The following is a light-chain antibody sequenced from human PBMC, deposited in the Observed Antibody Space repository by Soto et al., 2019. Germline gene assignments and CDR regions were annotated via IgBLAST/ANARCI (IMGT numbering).Light chain of an antibody. CDR3: QHYNSHSEA. V-gene: IGKV1-5*03. CDR2: KAS. J-gene: IGKJ1*01. Sequence: DIRMKQSPSTLSASVGDRVTIACRASQNIGVWLAWYQQKPGKAPKLLIYKASTLKSGVPSRFSGSGSGTEFTLTISSLQPDDFATYYCQHYNSHSEAFGQGTKVDIK. CDR1: QNIGVW.